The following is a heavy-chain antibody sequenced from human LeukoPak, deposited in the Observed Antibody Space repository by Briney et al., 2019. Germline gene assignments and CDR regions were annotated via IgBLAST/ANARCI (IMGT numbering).Heavy chain of an antibody. CDR1: GGSISSGGYS. J-gene: IGHJ6*02. CDR2: IYHSGST. D-gene: IGHD5-12*01. CDR3: ARSPGGYDYGCGMDV. Sequence: SETLSLTCAVSGGSISSGGYSWSWIRQPPGKGLEWIGYIYHSGSTYYNPSLKSRVTISVDRSKTQFSLKLSSVTAADTAVYYCARSPGGYDYGCGMDVWGQGTTVTVSS. V-gene: IGHV4-30-2*01.